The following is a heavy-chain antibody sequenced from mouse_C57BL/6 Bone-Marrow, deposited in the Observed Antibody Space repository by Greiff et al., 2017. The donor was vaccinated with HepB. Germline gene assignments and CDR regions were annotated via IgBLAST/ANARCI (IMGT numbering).Heavy chain of an antibody. V-gene: IGHV1-55*01. J-gene: IGHJ3*01. CDR1: GYTFTSYW. D-gene: IGHD2-3*01. Sequence: QVQLQQPGAELVKPGASVKMSCKASGYTFTSYWITWVKQRPGQGLEWIGDIYPGSGSTNYNEKFKSKATLTVDTSSSTAYMQLSSLTSEDSAVYYGARAIYDGYCEFAYWGQGTLVTVSA. CDR3: ARAIYDGYCEFAY. CDR2: IYPGSGST.